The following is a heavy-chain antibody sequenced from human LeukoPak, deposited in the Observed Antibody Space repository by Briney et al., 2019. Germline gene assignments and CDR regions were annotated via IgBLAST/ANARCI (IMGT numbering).Heavy chain of an antibody. CDR3: ARDQSYYYDSSGYYGY. V-gene: IGHV3-11*01. J-gene: IGHJ4*02. Sequence: GGSLRLSCAASGFTVSSNYMSWVRQAPGKGLEWVSAISGSGSTIYYADSVKGRFTISRDNAKNSLYLQMNSLRAEDTAVYYCARDQSYYYDSSGYYGYWGQGTLVTVSS. D-gene: IGHD3-22*01. CDR2: ISGSGSTI. CDR1: GFTVSSNY.